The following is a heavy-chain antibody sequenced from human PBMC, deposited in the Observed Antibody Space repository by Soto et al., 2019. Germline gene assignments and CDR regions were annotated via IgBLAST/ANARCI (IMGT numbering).Heavy chain of an antibody. CDR3: ARGLYAFDV. CDR1: GCTFTNYE. J-gene: IGHJ3*01. V-gene: IGHV1-8*01. Sequence: QVQLVQSGAEVKKPGASVKVSCMAFGCTFTNYEINWVRQATGQGLEWMGWMNPNSANTGYAQKFQGRVTMTRNTSISTAYMELSSLRSEDTAVYYCARGLYAFDVWGHGTMVTVSS. CDR2: MNPNSANT.